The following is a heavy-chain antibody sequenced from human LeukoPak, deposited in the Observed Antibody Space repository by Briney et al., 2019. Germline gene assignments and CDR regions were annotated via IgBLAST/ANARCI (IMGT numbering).Heavy chain of an antibody. CDR1: GFTFDDYG. J-gene: IGHJ3*02. CDR3: ARGLGKGAFDI. V-gene: IGHV3-20*04. D-gene: IGHD1-26*01. CDR2: INWNGGST. Sequence: GGSLRLSCAASGFTFDDYGMSWVRQAPGKGLEWVSGINWNGGSTGYADSVKGRFTISRDNAKNLLYLQMNSLRAEDTAMYYCARGLGKGAFDIWGQGTMVTVSS.